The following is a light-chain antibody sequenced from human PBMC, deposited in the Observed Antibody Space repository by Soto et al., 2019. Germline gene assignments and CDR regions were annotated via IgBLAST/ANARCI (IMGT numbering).Light chain of an antibody. CDR2: DTS. CDR1: QSVSSK. CDR3: QQYNNWRSWT. J-gene: IGKJ1*01. Sequence: EIVMTQSPATLSVSPGERATLSCRASQSVSSKLAWYQQKPGQAPRLLIYDTSTRATGIPARFSGSGSGTEFTLTISSLQSEDFAVYYCQQYNNWRSWTFGQGTKVDIK. V-gene: IGKV3-15*01.